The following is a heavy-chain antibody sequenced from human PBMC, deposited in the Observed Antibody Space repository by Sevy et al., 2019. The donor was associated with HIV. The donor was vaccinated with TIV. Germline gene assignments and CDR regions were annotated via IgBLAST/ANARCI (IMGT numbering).Heavy chain of an antibody. V-gene: IGHV3-66*02. CDR3: ARALGFGESYAYLY. J-gene: IGHJ4*02. Sequence: GSLRLSCAASGFTVSSNYMSWVRQAPGKGLEWVSVIYSGGSTYYADSVKGRFTISRDNSKNTLYLQMNSLRAEDTAVYYCARALGFGESYAYLYWGQGTLVTVSS. D-gene: IGHD3-10*01. CDR1: GFTVSSNY. CDR2: IYSGGST.